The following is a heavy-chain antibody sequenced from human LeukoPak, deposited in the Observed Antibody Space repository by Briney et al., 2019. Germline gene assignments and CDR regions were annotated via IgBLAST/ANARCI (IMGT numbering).Heavy chain of an antibody. D-gene: IGHD6-19*01. CDR1: GFTFDDYA. CDR2: ISWNSGSI. J-gene: IGHJ4*02. Sequence: GGSLRLSCAASGFTFDDYAMHWVRQAPGKGLEWVSGISWNSGSIGYADSVKGRFTISRDNAKNSLYLQMNSLRAEDTALHYCAKVRDSGYSSGAFDYWGQGTLVTVSS. V-gene: IGHV3-9*01. CDR3: AKVRDSGYSSGAFDY.